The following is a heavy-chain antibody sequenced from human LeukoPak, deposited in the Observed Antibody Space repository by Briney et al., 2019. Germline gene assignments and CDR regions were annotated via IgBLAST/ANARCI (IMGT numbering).Heavy chain of an antibody. J-gene: IGHJ4*02. CDR2: INHSGST. CDR1: GGSFSGYY. CDR3: ASRKLGNDY. Sequence: SETLSLACAVYGGSFSGYYWSWIRQPPGKGLEWIGEINHSGSTNYNPSLKSRVTISADTSQNQFSLKLSSVTAADTAVYYCASRKLGNDYWGQGTLVTVSS. V-gene: IGHV4-34*01. D-gene: IGHD7-27*01.